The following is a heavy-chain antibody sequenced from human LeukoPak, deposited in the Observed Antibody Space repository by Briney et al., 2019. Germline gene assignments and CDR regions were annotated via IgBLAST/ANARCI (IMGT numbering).Heavy chain of an antibody. CDR2: ISYDGSNK. V-gene: IGHV3-30*01. Sequence: GRSLRLSCAASGFTFSSYAVHWVRQAPGKGLEWVAVISYDGSNKYYADSVKGRFTISRDNSKNTLYLQMNSLRAEDTAVYYCARDPAGSSWHFDYWGQGTLVTVSS. CDR1: GFTFSSYA. CDR3: ARDPAGSSWHFDY. D-gene: IGHD6-13*01. J-gene: IGHJ4*02.